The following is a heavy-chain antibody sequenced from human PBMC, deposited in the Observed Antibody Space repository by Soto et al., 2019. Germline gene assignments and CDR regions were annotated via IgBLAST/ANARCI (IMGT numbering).Heavy chain of an antibody. V-gene: IGHV3-21*01. CDR3: ARDRSSSWYWFAP. CDR1: GFTFSSYS. J-gene: IGHJ5*02. D-gene: IGHD6-13*01. Sequence: GGPLRLSSAASGFTFSSYSMNWVRKVPGKGLEWVSSISSSSSYIYYADSVKGRFTISRDNAKNSLYLQMNSLRAEDTAVYYCARDRSSSWYWFAPWGQGTLVTVSS. CDR2: ISSSSSYI.